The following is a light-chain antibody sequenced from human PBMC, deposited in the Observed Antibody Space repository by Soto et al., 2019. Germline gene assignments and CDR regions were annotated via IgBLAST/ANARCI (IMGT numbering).Light chain of an antibody. Sequence: DIQLTQSPSFLSASVGDKVTITCRASQAISSSLAWYQQNPGKAPKLLIYAASTLQSGVPSRFSGSGSGTEFTLTISSLQPEDFATYYCQQLNSYPLTFGGGAEVEI. CDR2: AAS. J-gene: IGKJ4*01. CDR1: QAISSS. CDR3: QQLNSYPLT. V-gene: IGKV1-9*01.